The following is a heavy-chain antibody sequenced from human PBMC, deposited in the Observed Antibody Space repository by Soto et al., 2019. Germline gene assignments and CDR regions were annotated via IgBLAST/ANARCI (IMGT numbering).Heavy chain of an antibody. CDR1: GFTFSSYA. CDR3: AKDGRFLEWLPLGY. CDR2: ISGSGGST. V-gene: IGHV3-23*01. D-gene: IGHD3-3*01. Sequence: PGGSLRLSCAASGFTFSSYAMSWVRQAPGKGLEWVSAISGSGGSTYYADSVKGRFTISRDNSKNTLYLQMNSLRAEDTAVYYCAKDGRFLEWLPLGYWGQGTLVTVSS. J-gene: IGHJ4*02.